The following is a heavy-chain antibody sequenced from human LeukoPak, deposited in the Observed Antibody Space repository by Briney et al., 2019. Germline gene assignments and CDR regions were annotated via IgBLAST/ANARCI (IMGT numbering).Heavy chain of an antibody. CDR1: GYTFTSYG. V-gene: IGHV1-18*01. J-gene: IGHJ3*02. CDR2: ISAYNGNT. Sequence: GASVKVSCKASGYTFTSYGISWVRQAPGQGLEWMGWISAYNGNTNYAQKLQGRGTMTTDTSTSTAYMELRSLRSDDTAVYYCARDGSCSSTSCRGAFDIWGQGTMVTVSS. CDR3: ARDGSCSSTSCRGAFDI. D-gene: IGHD2-2*01.